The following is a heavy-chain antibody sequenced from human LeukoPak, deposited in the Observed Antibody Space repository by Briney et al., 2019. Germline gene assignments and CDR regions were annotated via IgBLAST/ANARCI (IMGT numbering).Heavy chain of an antibody. CDR2: IIPIFGTA. J-gene: IGHJ4*02. CDR1: GGTFSSYA. V-gene: IGHV1-69*01. CDR3: ASDDSSGYYGSAMKSFDY. D-gene: IGHD3-22*01. Sequence: VASVKVSCKASGGTFSSYAISWVRQAPGQGLGWMGGIIPIFGTANYAQKFQGRVTITADESTSTAYMELSSLRSEDTAVYYCASDDSSGYYGSAMKSFDYWGQGTLVTVSS.